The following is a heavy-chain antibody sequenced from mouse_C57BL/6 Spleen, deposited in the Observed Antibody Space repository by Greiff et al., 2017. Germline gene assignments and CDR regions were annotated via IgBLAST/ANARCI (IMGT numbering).Heavy chain of an antibody. CDR2: ISSGGSYT. CDR1: GFTFSSYG. V-gene: IGHV5-6*02. CDR3: ARGEYFDV. Sequence: DVMLVESGGDLVKPGGSLKLSCAASGFTFSSYGMSWVRQTPDKRLEWVATISSGGSYTYYPDSVKGRFTISRDKAKNTLYLQMSSLKSEDTAMYYCARGEYFDVWGTGTTVTVSS. J-gene: IGHJ1*03.